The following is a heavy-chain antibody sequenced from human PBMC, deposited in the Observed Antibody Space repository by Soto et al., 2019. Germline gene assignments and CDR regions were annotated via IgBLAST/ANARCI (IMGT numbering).Heavy chain of an antibody. CDR1: GFTFSSYG. Sequence: QVQLVESGGGVVQPGRSLRLSCAASGFTFSSYGMHWVRQAPGKGLERVAVIWYDGSNKYYADSVKGRFTISRDNSKNSLFLPMNRRRAEDTAGYYFGSSISTSPYYFDYWGQGTLVTVSS. J-gene: IGHJ4*02. CDR3: GSSISTSPYYFDY. V-gene: IGHV3-33*01. D-gene: IGHD2-2*01. CDR2: IWYDGSNK.